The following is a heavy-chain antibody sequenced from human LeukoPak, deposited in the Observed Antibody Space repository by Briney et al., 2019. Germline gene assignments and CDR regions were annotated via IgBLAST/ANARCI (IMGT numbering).Heavy chain of an antibody. CDR1: GGSISSSSYY. V-gene: IGHV4-39*01. D-gene: IGHD1-26*01. J-gene: IGHJ4*02. CDR2: IYYSGST. CDR3: ARHRAYVGFDY. Sequence: PSETLSLTCTVSGGSISSSSYYWGWIRQPPGKGLEWIGSIYYSGSTYYNPSLKSRVTISVDTSKNQFSLKLSSVTAADTAVYYCARHRAYVGFDYWGQGTLVTVSS.